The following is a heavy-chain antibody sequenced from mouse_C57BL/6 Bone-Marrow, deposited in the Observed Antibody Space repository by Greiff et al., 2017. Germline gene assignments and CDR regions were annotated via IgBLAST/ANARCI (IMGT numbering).Heavy chain of an antibody. CDR1: GYTFTDYE. Sequence: QVQLQQSGAELVRPGASVTLSCKASGYTFTDYEMHWVKQTPVHGLEWIGAIDPETGGTAYTQKFKGKAILTADKSSSAAYMELRSLTSEDSVPGGLRRGFAYWGQGTLVTVSA. CDR2: IDPETGGT. CDR3: RRGFAY. V-gene: IGHV1-15*01. D-gene: IGHD2-4*01. J-gene: IGHJ3*01.